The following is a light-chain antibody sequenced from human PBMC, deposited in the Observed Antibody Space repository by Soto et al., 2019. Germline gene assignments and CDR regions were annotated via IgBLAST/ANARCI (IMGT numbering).Light chain of an antibody. CDR1: SSDVGDYNY. V-gene: IGLV2-14*01. Sequence: QSVLTQPASVSGSPGQSITISCTGTSSDVGDYNYVSWYQQHPGKAPKLMIYEVSNRPSGVSNRFSGSKSGNTASLTISGLQAEDEADYYCSSYTSSSTLDRVFGGGTKLTVL. J-gene: IGLJ3*02. CDR3: SSYTSSSTLDRV. CDR2: EVS.